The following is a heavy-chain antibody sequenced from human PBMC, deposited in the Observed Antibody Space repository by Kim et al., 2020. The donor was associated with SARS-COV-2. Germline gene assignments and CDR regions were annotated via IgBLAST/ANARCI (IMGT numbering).Heavy chain of an antibody. CDR3: ASDALSYYGSGSNTFDY. D-gene: IGHD3-10*01. J-gene: IGHJ4*02. Sequence: VDGRFTTPRDNAKNSLYLQMNSLRAEDTAVYYCASDALSYYGSGSNTFDYWGQGTLVTVSS. V-gene: IGHV3-11*04.